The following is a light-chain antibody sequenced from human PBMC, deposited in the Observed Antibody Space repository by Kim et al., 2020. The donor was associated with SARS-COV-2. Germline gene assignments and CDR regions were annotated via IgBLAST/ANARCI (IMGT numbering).Light chain of an antibody. CDR2: GAS. J-gene: IGKJ2*01. CDR1: PSITTRD. Sequence: EIVLTQSPGTLSLSPGERATLSCRASPSITTRDLAWYRQKPGQAPRLLIYGASNRAGGIPDRFSASGSGTDFTLTISRLEPEDFAVYYCQYYGSSPYTFGQGTKLEI. V-gene: IGKV3-20*01. CDR3: QYYGSSPYT.